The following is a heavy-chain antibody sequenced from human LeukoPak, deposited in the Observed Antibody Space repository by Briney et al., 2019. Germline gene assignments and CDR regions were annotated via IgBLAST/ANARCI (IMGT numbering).Heavy chain of an antibody. V-gene: IGHV1-69*04. CDR2: IIPIFGIA. J-gene: IGHJ4*02. Sequence: SVKVSCKASGGTFSSYAISRVRQAPGQGLEWMGRIIPIFGIANYAQKFQGRVTITADKSTSTAYMELSSLRSEDTAVYYCAREVYGDHGFDYWGQGTLVTVSS. CDR3: AREVYGDHGFDY. CDR1: GGTFSSYA. D-gene: IGHD4-17*01.